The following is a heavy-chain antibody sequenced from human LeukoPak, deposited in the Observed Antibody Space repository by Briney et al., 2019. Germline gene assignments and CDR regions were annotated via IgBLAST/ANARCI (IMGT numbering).Heavy chain of an antibody. CDR2: IIPILGIA. CDR3: ATADSSGYYYLW. D-gene: IGHD3-22*01. V-gene: IGHV1-69*04. J-gene: IGHJ4*02. Sequence: SVKVSCKASGGTFSSYAISWVRQAPGQGLEWMGRIIPILGIANYAQKFQGRVTITADKSTSTAYMELSSLRSEDTAVYYCATADSSGYYYLWWGQGTLVTVSS. CDR1: GGTFSSYA.